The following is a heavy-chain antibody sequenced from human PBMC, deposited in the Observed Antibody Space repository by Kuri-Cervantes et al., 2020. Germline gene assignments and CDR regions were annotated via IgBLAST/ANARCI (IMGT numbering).Heavy chain of an antibody. CDR3: ARIGYSSGWTNFDY. CDR1: GFTFSDYY. J-gene: IGHJ4*02. CDR2: IKQDGSEK. V-gene: IGHV3-7*01. D-gene: IGHD6-19*01. Sequence: GGSLRLSCAASGFTFSDYYMSWIRQAPGKGLEWVANIKQDGSEKYYVDSVKGRFTISRDNAKNSLYLQMNSLRAEDTAVYYCARIGYSSGWTNFDYWGQGTLVTVSS.